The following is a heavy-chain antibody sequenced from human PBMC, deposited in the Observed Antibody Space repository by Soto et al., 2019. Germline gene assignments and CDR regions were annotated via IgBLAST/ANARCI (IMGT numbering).Heavy chain of an antibody. Sequence: EVQLVESGGGLVKPGGSLRLSCAASGFTFSSYSMNWVRQAPGKGLEWVSSISSSSSYIYYADSVKGRFTISRDNAKNSLYLQMNSLRDEDTAVYYCARDSGGQSRRLWDAFDIWGQETMVTVSS. CDR1: GFTFSSYS. CDR2: ISSSSSYI. D-gene: IGHD5-12*01. CDR3: ARDSGGQSRRLWDAFDI. V-gene: IGHV3-21*01. J-gene: IGHJ3*02.